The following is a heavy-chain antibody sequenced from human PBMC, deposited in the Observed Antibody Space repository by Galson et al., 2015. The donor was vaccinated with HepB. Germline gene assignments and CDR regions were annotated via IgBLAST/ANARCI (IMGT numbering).Heavy chain of an antibody. CDR3: ARGRNGGLDG. J-gene: IGHJ5*02. V-gene: IGHV6-1*01. CDR1: GDSVFTNGVA. CDR2: TYYRSTWCH. Sequence: CAISGDSVFTNGVAWNWIRQSPSRGLEWLGRTYYRSTWCHDYAVSAESRITINLDTSVNHFSLQLNSVTPEDTAMYYCARGRNGGLDGWGQGTLVTVSS. D-gene: IGHD3-16*01.